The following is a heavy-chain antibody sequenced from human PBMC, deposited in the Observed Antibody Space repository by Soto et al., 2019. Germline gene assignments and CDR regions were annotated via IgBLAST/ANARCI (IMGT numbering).Heavy chain of an antibody. CDR3: AKDRGYSYAVDWFDP. D-gene: IGHD5-18*01. V-gene: IGHV3-23*01. J-gene: IGHJ5*02. CDR2: ISGSGGST. CDR1: GFTFSSYA. Sequence: EVQLLESGGGLVQPGGSLRLSCAASGFTFSSYAMSWVRQAPGKGLEWVSAISGSGGSTYYADSVKGRFTISRDNSKNTLYLQMNSLGAEDTAVYYCAKDRGYSYAVDWFDPWGQGTLVTVSS.